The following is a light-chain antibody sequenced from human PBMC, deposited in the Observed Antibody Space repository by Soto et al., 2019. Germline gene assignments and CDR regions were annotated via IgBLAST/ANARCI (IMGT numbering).Light chain of an antibody. J-gene: IGKJ5*01. CDR2: GVS. V-gene: IGKV3-20*01. Sequence: EIVLTQSPGTLSLSPVERATLSCRASQSISSRYLAWYQQKPGQAPRLLMYGVSSRATGIPARFSGSGSGTEFSLTISSLQSEDFAVYYCQQYSKWPITFGQGTRLEIK. CDR3: QQYSKWPIT. CDR1: QSISSRY.